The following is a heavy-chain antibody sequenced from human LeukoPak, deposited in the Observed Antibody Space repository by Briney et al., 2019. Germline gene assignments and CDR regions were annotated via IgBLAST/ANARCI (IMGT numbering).Heavy chain of an antibody. D-gene: IGHD3-3*01. CDR3: AREAHYDFWSGSSHGGMDV. CDR2: IYTSGST. Sequence: SETLSLTCTVSGGSISSYYWSWIRQPAGKGLEWIGRIYTSGSTNYNPSLKSRVTTSVDTSKNQFSLKLSSVTAADTVVYYCAREAHYDFWSGSSHGGMDVWGQGTTVTVSS. J-gene: IGHJ6*02. CDR1: GGSISSYY. V-gene: IGHV4-4*07.